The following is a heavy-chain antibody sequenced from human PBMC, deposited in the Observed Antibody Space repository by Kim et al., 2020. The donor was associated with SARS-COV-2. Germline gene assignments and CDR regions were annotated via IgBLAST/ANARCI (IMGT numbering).Heavy chain of an antibody. J-gene: IGHJ5*02. Sequence: SLKSRVTISVDTSKNQFSLKLSSVTAADTAVYYCARESVWFGELNNWFDPWGQGTLVTVSS. V-gene: IGHV4-34*01. CDR3: ARESVWFGELNNWFDP. D-gene: IGHD3-10*01.